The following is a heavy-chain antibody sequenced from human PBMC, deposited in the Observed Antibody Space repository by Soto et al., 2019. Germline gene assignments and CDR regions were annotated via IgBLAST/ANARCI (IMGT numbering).Heavy chain of an antibody. D-gene: IGHD6-19*01. CDR3: TTDLDYTEYSSGLYAY. J-gene: IGHJ4*02. CDR1: GFTFSNAW. CDR2: IKSKTDGGTT. V-gene: IGHV3-15*01. Sequence: EVQLVESGGGLVKPGGSLRLSCAASGFTFSNAWMSWVRQAPGKGLEWVGRIKSKTDGGTTDYAAPVKGRFTISRDDSKNALYLQMNSLKTEDTAVSYCTTDLDYTEYSSGLYAYWGQGTLVTVAS.